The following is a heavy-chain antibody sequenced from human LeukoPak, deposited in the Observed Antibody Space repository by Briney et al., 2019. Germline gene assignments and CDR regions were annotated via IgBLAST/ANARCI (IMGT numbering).Heavy chain of an antibody. CDR1: GGSISSGDYY. CDR2: IYYSGST. Sequence: PSQTLSLTCTVSGGSISSGDYYWSWIRQPPGKGLEWIGYIYYSGSTYYNPSLKSRVTISVDTSKNQFSLKLGSVTAADTAVYYCARENGDLSNTYYFDYWGQGTLVTVSS. D-gene: IGHD4-17*01. J-gene: IGHJ4*02. V-gene: IGHV4-30-4*01. CDR3: ARENGDLSNTYYFDY.